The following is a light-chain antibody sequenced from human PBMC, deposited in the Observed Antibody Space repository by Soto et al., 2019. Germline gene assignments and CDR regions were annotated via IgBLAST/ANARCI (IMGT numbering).Light chain of an antibody. CDR1: SSVVGGYNY. CDR3: SSYTSSSPYV. Sequence: QSVLTQAASVSGSPGQSISISCTGTSSVVGGYNYVSWYQQHPGKAPKLMIYDVSNRPSGVSNRFSGSKSGNTASLTISGLQAEDEADYYCSSYTSSSPYVFGTGTKVTVL. J-gene: IGLJ1*01. CDR2: DVS. V-gene: IGLV2-14*01.